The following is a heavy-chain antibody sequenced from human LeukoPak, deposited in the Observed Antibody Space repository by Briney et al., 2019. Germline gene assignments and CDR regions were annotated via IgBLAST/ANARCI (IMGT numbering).Heavy chain of an antibody. V-gene: IGHV3-7*01. CDR3: ARDIPSGFYTPDY. Sequence: PGGSLRLSCIASGFTFSDYWRSWVRQAPGMGLEWVANIETDGDQKNYVDSVKGRFTISRDNARNSLYLQMSSLRVDDTAVYFCARDIPSGFYTPDYWGRGTLVTVSS. J-gene: IGHJ4*02. CDR1: GFTFSDYW. CDR2: IETDGDQK. D-gene: IGHD5-12*01.